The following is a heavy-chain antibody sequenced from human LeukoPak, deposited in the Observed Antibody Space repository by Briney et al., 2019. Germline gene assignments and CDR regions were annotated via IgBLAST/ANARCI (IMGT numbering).Heavy chain of an antibody. D-gene: IGHD3-16*02. J-gene: IGHJ4*02. CDR2: IYYSGST. CDR1: GGSISSSSYY. CDR3: ARGYYDYVWGSYRLYYFDY. Sequence: PSETLSLTCTVSGGSISSSSYYWGWIRQPPGKGLEWIGTIYYSGSTYYNPSLKSRVTISVDTSKNQFSLKLSSVTAADTAVYYCARGYYDYVWGSYRLYYFDYWGQGTLVTVSS. V-gene: IGHV4-39*07.